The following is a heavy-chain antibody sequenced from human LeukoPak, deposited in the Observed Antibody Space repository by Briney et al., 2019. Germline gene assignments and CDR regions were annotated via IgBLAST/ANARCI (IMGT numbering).Heavy chain of an antibody. D-gene: IGHD6-13*01. CDR3: ARRYSNSWYFGY. V-gene: IGHV4-59*08. CDR1: GGSISSYY. CDR2: IYHSGST. J-gene: IGHJ4*02. Sequence: SETLSLTCTVSGGSISSYYWSWIRQPPGKGLEWIGFIYHSGSTFYNPSLESRVTISVDTSKNQFSLKLTSETAADTAVYYCARRYSNSWYFGYWGPGILVTVSS.